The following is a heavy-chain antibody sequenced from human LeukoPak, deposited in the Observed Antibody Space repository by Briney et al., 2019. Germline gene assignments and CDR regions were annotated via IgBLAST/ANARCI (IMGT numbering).Heavy chain of an antibody. CDR3: AREGDDSSGYYYVSY. Sequence: GGSLRLSCAASGFTFSSYSMNWVRQAPGKGLEWVSSISSSSSYIYYADSVKGRFTISRDNAKNLLYLQMNSLRAEDTAVYYCAREGDDSSGYYYVSYWGQGTLVTVSS. CDR1: GFTFSSYS. V-gene: IGHV3-21*01. D-gene: IGHD3-22*01. J-gene: IGHJ4*02. CDR2: ISSSSSYI.